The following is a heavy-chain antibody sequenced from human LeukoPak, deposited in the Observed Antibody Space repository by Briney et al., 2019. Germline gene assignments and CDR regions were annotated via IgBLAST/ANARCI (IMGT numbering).Heavy chain of an antibody. J-gene: IGHJ4*02. V-gene: IGHV4-39*07. CDR2: IYYTGST. Sequence: SGTLSLTCAVSGGSISSGSYYWVWIRQPPGKGLEWIGTIYYTGSTYYNPSLKSRLTISVDTSKNQFSLRLSSVTAADSAVYYCARRFDSSGSALGYWGQGTLVTVSS. CDR3: ARRFDSSGSALGY. CDR1: GGSISSGSYY. D-gene: IGHD3-22*01.